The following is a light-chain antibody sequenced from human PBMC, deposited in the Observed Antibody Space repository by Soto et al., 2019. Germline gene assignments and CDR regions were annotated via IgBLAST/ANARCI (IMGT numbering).Light chain of an antibody. V-gene: IGKV2-30*01. CDR2: KVS. J-gene: IGKJ1*01. CDR1: QSLVYSDGNTY. CDR3: MQGTHWPPWT. Sequence: DVVLTQSPLSLPVTLGQSASISCRSNQSLVYSDGNTYLGWFQQRPGQSPRRLIYKVSNRDSGVPDRFSGSGSGTDFTLKISRVEAEDVGVYYCMQGTHWPPWTFGQGTKVEIK.